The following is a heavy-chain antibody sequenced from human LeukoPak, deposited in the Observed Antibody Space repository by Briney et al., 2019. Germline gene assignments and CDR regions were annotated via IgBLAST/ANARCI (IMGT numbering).Heavy chain of an antibody. D-gene: IGHD1-26*01. CDR3: ARETYSGSSQPMGY. J-gene: IGHJ4*02. Sequence: GGSLRVSCAASGFTFSSYSMNWVRQAPGNGLEWVSSISSSSSYIYYADSVKGRFTISRDNAKNSLYLQMNSLRAEDTAVYYCARETYSGSSQPMGYWGQGTLVTVSS. CDR2: ISSSSSYI. CDR1: GFTFSSYS. V-gene: IGHV3-21*01.